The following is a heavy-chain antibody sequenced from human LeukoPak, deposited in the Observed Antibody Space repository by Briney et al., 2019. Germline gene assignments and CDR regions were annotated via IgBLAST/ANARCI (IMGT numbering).Heavy chain of an antibody. J-gene: IGHJ4*02. CDR1: GGTFSSYA. V-gene: IGHV1-69*13. CDR2: IIPIFGTA. D-gene: IGHD3-9*01. CDR3: SRAPYYDILTRYYYYFDY. Sequence: ASVKVSFQASGGTFSSYAINWVGQAPGQGREWMGGIIPIFGTANYAQKFQGRVTITADESTSTAYMEPSSLRSEDTAVYYCSRAPYYDILTRYYYYFDYWGQGTLVTVSS.